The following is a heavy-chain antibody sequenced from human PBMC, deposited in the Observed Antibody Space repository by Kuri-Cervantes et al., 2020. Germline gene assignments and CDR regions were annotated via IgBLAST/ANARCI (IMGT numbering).Heavy chain of an antibody. CDR1: GYTFTGYY. CDR3: ARASSYYDFTW. D-gene: IGHD3-3*01. CDR2: ISAYNGNT. V-gene: IGHV1-18*04. J-gene: IGHJ4*02. Sequence: ASVKVSCKASGYTFTGYYMHWVRQAPGQGLEWMGWISAYNGNTNYAQKLQGRVTMTTDTSTSTAYMELRSLRSDDTAVYYCARASSYYDFTWWGQGTLVTVSS.